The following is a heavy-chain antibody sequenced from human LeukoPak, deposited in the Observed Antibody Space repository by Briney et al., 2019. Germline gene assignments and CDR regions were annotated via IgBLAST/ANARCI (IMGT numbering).Heavy chain of an antibody. D-gene: IGHD6-19*01. J-gene: IGHJ3*02. Sequence: GGSLRLSCAASGFIFSREWMHWVRQAPGRGLVWVSRVNTDGSSTVYADSVKGRFTISRDNAKNSLYLQMNSLRAEDTAVYYCARLPWSSGWYGAFDIWGQGTMVTVSS. CDR1: GFIFSREW. CDR3: ARLPWSSGWYGAFDI. CDR2: VNTDGSST. V-gene: IGHV3-74*03.